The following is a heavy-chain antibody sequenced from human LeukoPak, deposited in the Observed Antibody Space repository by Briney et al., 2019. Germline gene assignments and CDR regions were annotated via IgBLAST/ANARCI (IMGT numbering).Heavy chain of an antibody. Sequence: GGSLRLSCAASGFTFSSYSMNWVRQAPGKGLEWVSSISSSSSYIYYADSVKGRFTISRDNAKNSLYLQMYSLRAEDTAVYYCARGLLGYCSGGSCYGDYWGQGTLVTVSS. CDR2: ISSSSSYI. D-gene: IGHD2-15*01. V-gene: IGHV3-21*01. J-gene: IGHJ4*02. CDR3: ARGLLGYCSGGSCYGDY. CDR1: GFTFSSYS.